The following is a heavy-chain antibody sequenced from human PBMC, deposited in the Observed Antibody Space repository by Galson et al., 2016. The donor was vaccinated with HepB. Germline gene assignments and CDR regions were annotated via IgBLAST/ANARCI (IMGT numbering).Heavy chain of an antibody. J-gene: IGHJ6*02. Sequence: SLRLSCAVSGFTLSNNWMTWVRQAPGRGLEWVANIKQDGSEKNYVDSVKGRFTISRDNAKSSLYLQMNSLRAEDTAVYYCARVGAGAKYRWYYYGMDVWGQGTAVTVSS. V-gene: IGHV3-7*01. CDR1: GFTLSNNW. D-gene: IGHD2/OR15-2a*01. CDR3: ARVGAGAKYRWYYYGMDV. CDR2: IKQDGSEK.